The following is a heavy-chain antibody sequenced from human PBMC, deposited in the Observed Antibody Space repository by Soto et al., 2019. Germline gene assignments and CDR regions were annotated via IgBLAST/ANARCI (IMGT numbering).Heavy chain of an antibody. CDR3: VHTPNHRLGGLVY. CDR2: IYLDDDQ. CDR1: GFALSAPGVG. V-gene: IGHV2-5*02. D-gene: IGHD2-15*01. Sequence: SGPTLVNTTETLTLTCSFSGFALSAPGVGVGWVRQTRGQAPEFLALIYLDDDQKFRTSLRNRLTISKYTSKNEVVLTMTNMDSVDSGTYCCVHTPNHRLGGLVYWGRGTLVAVSS. J-gene: IGHJ4*02.